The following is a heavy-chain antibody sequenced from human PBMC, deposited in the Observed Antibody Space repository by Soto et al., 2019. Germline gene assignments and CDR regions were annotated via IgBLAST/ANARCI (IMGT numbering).Heavy chain of an antibody. V-gene: IGHV1-24*01. Sequence: GASVKVSCKVSGYTLTELSMHWVRQAPGKRLEWMGGIDPEDGETIYAQKFQGRVTITRDTSANTAYMELSSLRSEDTAVYYCAREKYSSGWYLDYWGQGTLVTVSS. J-gene: IGHJ4*02. CDR2: IDPEDGET. CDR1: GYTLTELS. D-gene: IGHD6-19*01. CDR3: AREKYSSGWYLDY.